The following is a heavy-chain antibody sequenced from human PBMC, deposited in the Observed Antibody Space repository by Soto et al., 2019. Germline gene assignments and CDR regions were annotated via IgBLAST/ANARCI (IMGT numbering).Heavy chain of an antibody. CDR1: GLTFGDYA. CDR3: TISPNDSSGYYLYYFDY. CDR2: IRSKAYGGTT. D-gene: IGHD3-22*01. V-gene: IGHV3-49*04. J-gene: IGHJ4*02. Sequence: GGSLRLSCTASGLTFGDYAMSWVRQAPGKGLEWVGFIRSKAYGGTTEYAASVKGRFTISRDDSKSIAYLQMNSLKTEDTAVYYCTISPNDSSGYYLYYFDYWGQGTLVTVSS.